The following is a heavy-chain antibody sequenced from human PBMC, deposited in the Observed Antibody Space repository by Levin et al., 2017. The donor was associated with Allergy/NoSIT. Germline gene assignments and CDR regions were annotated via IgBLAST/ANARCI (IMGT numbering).Heavy chain of an antibody. V-gene: IGHV3-30*18. CDR1: GFQFSLYG. J-gene: IGHJ3*01. D-gene: IGHD2-15*01. CDR3: AKGGCCSGNPCQSQDSFDV. CDR2: IVFDGNDQ. Sequence: GESLKISCAASGFQFSLYGMHWVRQAPGKGLEWVALIVFDGNDQYYADSVKGRFTISRDNSKNTLYLQMSSLRENDTAIYYCAKGGCCSGNPCQSQDSFDVWGQGTLVIVSS.